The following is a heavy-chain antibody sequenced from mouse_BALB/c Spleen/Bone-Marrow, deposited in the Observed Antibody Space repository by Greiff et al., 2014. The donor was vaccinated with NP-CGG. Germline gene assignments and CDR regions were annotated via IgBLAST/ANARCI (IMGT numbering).Heavy chain of an antibody. J-gene: IGHJ3*01. V-gene: IGHV1S16*01. CDR3: TQLGRFAY. D-gene: IGHD4-1*02. CDR1: GYTFTNYY. CDR2: INPSNGGT. Sequence: VQLQQSGAELVEPGASVKLSRKASGYTFTNYYMYWVKQRPGQGLEWIGEINPSNGGTNFNEKFKSTATLTVDKSSSTVYMQLSSLTSEDSAVYYCTQLGRFAYWGQGTLVTVSA.